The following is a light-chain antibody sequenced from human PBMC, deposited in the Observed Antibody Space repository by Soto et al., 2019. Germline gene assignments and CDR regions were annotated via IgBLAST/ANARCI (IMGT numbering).Light chain of an antibody. V-gene: IGLV1-47*01. Sequence: QSVLTQPPSASGTPGQRVTISCSGSNSNIGSKNVYWYQQFPGTDPKLLIYRNNQRPSGVAYRFSGAKSGTSASLPISALRSEDEADYYCASWDASVGGPAFGGGTKLTVL. J-gene: IGLJ2*01. CDR3: ASWDASVGGPA. CDR1: NSNIGSKN. CDR2: RNN.